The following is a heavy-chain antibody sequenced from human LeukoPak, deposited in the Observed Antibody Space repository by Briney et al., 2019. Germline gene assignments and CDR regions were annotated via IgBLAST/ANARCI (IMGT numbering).Heavy chain of an antibody. CDR1: GFTFSSYG. J-gene: IGHJ4*02. CDR2: LWHVGSFQ. Sequence: GGSLRLSCVVSGFTFSSYGTHWVRQAPGKGRGWVAVLWHVGSFQDYADSVKGRFTISRDNTKNTLYLQLKSLRAEHAAVYYWARASDYDLPDKWGQGTLVTVSS. CDR3: ARASDYDLPDK. D-gene: IGHD5-12*01. V-gene: IGHV3-33*01.